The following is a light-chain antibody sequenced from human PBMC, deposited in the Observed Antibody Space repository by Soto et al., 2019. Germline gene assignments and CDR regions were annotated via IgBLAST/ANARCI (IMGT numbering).Light chain of an antibody. CDR2: GGS. J-gene: IGKJ1*01. V-gene: IGKV3D-15*01. Sequence: LVLTQTPGTPSFHTLGLGSLFFVVCHCINSFFAWYQQRRGQAPRLLIHGGSNTGTGIPDRFSGGGSGTDVTLTISSLESGDSAVYYYRQYCNTTPWTFGRGTKVDIK. CDR1: HCINSF. CDR3: RQYCNTTPWT.